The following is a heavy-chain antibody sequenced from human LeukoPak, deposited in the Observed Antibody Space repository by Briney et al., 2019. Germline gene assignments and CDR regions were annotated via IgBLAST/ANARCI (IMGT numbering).Heavy chain of an antibody. Sequence: GGSLRLSCAAPGFTFTNYWMSWVRQAPGKGLEWVANIKPDGSEKYYVDSVKGRFTISRDNAKNSLYLQMNSLRAEDTAVYYCARDYYYGSGSYLKWGQGTLVTVSS. D-gene: IGHD3-10*01. CDR2: IKPDGSEK. CDR3: ARDYYYGSGSYLK. V-gene: IGHV3-7*01. J-gene: IGHJ4*02. CDR1: GFTFTNYW.